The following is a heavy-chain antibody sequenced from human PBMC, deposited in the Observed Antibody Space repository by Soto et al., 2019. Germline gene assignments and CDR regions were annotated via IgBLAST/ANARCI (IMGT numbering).Heavy chain of an antibody. Sequence: SETLSLTCTVSGGSITSYYWTWIRQPPGKGLEWIGYIYYSGSTNYNPSLKSRVTISVDTSKNQFSLKLSSVTAADTAVYFCARAKWRDWFDPWGQGTLVTVSS. D-gene: IGHD1-26*01. V-gene: IGHV4-59*01. CDR3: ARAKWRDWFDP. J-gene: IGHJ5*02. CDR1: GGSITSYY. CDR2: IYYSGST.